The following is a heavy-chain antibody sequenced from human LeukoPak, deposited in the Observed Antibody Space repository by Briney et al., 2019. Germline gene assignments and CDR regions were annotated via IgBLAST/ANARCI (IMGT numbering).Heavy chain of an antibody. D-gene: IGHD6-19*01. CDR1: GFTFSSYA. CDR3: ARNRLAVAGYYFDY. J-gene: IGHJ4*02. Sequence: GGSLRLSCAASGFTFSSYAMHWVRQAPGKGLEWVAVISYDGSNKYYADSVKGRFTISRDNSKNTLYLQMNSLRAEDTAVYYCARNRLAVAGYYFDYWGQGTLVTVSS. V-gene: IGHV3-30-3*01. CDR2: ISYDGSNK.